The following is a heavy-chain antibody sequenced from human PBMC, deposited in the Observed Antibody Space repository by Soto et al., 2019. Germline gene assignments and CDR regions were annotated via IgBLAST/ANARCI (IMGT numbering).Heavy chain of an antibody. CDR3: ARGDPSYSSFNDY. J-gene: IGHJ4*02. D-gene: IGHD6-6*01. Sequence: GGSLRLSCAASGFTFSSYGMHWVRQAPGKGLEWVAVIWYDGSNKYYADSVKGRFTISRDNSKNTLYLQMYSLRAEDTAVYYCARGDPSYSSFNDYWGQGTLVTVSS. CDR1: GFTFSSYG. V-gene: IGHV3-33*01. CDR2: IWYDGSNK.